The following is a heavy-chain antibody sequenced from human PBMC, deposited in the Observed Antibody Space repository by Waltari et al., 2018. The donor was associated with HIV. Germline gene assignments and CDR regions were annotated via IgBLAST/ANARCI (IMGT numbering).Heavy chain of an antibody. CDR1: GFPFSDYY. V-gene: IGHV3-11*01. J-gene: IGHJ4*02. D-gene: IGHD1-26*01. CDR2: INSGGDTV. Sequence: QVHLVESGGGLVKPGGSLRVSCAASGFPFSDYYMNWIRQAPGKGPEWISFINSGGDTVYYADSVKGRFTISRDNAKSSLYLQMDRLTAEDTAVYYCAREIVGSTIPVDYWGQGTLVTVSS. CDR3: AREIVGSTIPVDY.